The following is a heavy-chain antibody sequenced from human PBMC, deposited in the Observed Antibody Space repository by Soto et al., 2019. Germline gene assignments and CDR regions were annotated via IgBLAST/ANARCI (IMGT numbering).Heavy chain of an antibody. V-gene: IGHV3-53*01. J-gene: IGHJ4*02. Sequence: ESGGGLIQPGGSLRLSCAASGFTVSSNYMSWVRQAPGKGLEWVSVIYSTGSTYYADSVKGRFTISRDNSKNTMYLQMNSLRAEDTAVYYCARDPGGTAAEGDGFDYWGQGTLVTVSS. CDR2: IYSTGST. CDR3: ARDPGGTAAEGDGFDY. CDR1: GFTVSSNY. D-gene: IGHD6-13*01.